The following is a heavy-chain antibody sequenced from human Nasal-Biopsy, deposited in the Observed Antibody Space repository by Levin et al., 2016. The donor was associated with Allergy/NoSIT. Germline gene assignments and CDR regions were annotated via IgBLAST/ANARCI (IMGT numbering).Heavy chain of an antibody. D-gene: IGHD7-27*01. J-gene: IGHJ4*02. CDR3: AGDEDWGLIHYLDY. Sequence: SVKVSCKASGFSFSTSAVQWVRQARGQGLEWIGWIVVGNGNTNYAQEFQERVSITRDMSTSTVYMELSSLRSEDTAVYFCAGDEDWGLIHYLDYWGQGTLVTVSS. CDR2: IVVGNGNT. CDR1: GFSFSTSA. V-gene: IGHV1-58*01.